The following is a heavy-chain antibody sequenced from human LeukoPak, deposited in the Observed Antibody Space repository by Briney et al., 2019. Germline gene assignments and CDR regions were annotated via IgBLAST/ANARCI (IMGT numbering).Heavy chain of an antibody. CDR2: IWYDGRNK. CDR3: ARDRYGSEVWYFDN. V-gene: IGHV3-33*01. CDR1: GFTFSSYG. D-gene: IGHD3-10*01. J-gene: IGHJ4*02. Sequence: GRSLRLSCAASGFTFSSYGMHWVRQAPGKGLEWVAVIWYDGRNKYYGDSVKGRFTISRDNSKNTLYLQMNSLRAEDTAVYCCARDRYGSEVWYFDNWGQGTLVTVSS.